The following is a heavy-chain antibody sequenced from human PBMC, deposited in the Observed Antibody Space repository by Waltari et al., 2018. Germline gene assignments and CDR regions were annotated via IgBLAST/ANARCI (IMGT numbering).Heavy chain of an antibody. CDR1: GYSISSGYY. CDR3: ARAYSSGYYSYYFDY. V-gene: IGHV4-38-2*01. J-gene: IGHJ4*02. D-gene: IGHD3-22*01. Sequence: QVQLQESGPGLVKPSETLSLTCAVSGYSISSGYYWGWIRQPPGKGLEWIGSIYHSGSTYYNPSLKSRVTISVDTSKNQFSLKLSSVTAADTAVYYCARAYSSGYYSYYFDYWGQGTLVTVSS. CDR2: IYHSGST.